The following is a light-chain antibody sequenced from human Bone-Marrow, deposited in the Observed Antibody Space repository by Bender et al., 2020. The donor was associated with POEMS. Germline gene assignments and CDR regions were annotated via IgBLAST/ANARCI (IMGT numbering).Light chain of an antibody. CDR3: AVWDDSLNGWV. J-gene: IGLJ3*02. Sequence: QSVLTQPPSASGTPGQRVTISCSGGSSNIGAHAVNWYQHLPGTAPKLLIYSSHRRPSEVPDRFPGSRSGTSASLAISGLQCEDEADYYCAVWDDSLNGWVFGGGTTLTVL. CDR1: SSNIGAHA. V-gene: IGLV1-44*01. CDR2: SSH.